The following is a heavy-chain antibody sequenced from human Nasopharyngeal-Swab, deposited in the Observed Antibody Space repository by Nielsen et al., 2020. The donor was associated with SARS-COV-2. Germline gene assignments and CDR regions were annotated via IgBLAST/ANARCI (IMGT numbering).Heavy chain of an antibody. Sequence: SETLSLTCSVSGGSVSSAGYYWNWIRQPPGRALEWLGYIYHDGGTNYNPSLKSRVSMSVDMSKNQFSLRLSSVTVADTAVYYCTRGREDDWRFDLWGRGTLVTVSS. CDR2: IYHDGGT. CDR1: GGSVSSAGYY. CDR3: TRGREDDWRFDL. J-gene: IGHJ2*01. D-gene: IGHD1-26*01. V-gene: IGHV4-61*08.